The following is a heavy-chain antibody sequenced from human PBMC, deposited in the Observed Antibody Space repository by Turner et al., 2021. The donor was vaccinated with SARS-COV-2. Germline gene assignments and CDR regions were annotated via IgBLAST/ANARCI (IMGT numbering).Heavy chain of an antibody. J-gene: IGHJ2*01. CDR3: ARHGGSQSVWSYFDL. CDR2: IFYSGST. D-gene: IGHD3-16*01. CDR1: GASIRSYY. V-gene: IGHV4-59*08. Sequence: QARLQKSAPGLVKASETLSITCTVSGASIRSYYWSWIRQPPGKGLEWIGSIFYSGSTDYNPSRKSRVAISVDTSKSEVSLKLFSVTAADTAVYYCARHGGSQSVWSYFDLWGRGTLVTVS.